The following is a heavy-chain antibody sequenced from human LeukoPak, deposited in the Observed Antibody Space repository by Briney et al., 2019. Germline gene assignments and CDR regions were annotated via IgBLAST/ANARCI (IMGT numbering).Heavy chain of an antibody. CDR2: NDYSGST. Sequence: SETLSLTCIVSGGPISTHYWSWSRQPPGKGLEWIGYNDYSGSTSYNPSLKSRVTISVDTSKNQFSLKLNSVTAADTAVYYCARGATFRGTYYMDVWGKGTTVTVSS. J-gene: IGHJ6*03. V-gene: IGHV4-59*11. CDR3: ARGATFRGTYYMDV. D-gene: IGHD3-10*01. CDR1: GGPISTHY.